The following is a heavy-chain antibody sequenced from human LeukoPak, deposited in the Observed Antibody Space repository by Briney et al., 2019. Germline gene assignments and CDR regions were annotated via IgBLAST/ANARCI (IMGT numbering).Heavy chain of an antibody. V-gene: IGHV4-34*01. CDR3: ARVGAPNYDFWSGYLRYYYYYYYMDV. D-gene: IGHD3-3*01. CDR1: GGPFSGYY. Sequence: SETLSLTCAVYGGPFSGYYWSWIRQPPGKGLEWIGEINHSGSTNYNPSLKSRVTISVDTSKNQFSLKLSSVTAADTAVYYCARVGAPNYDFWSGYLRYYYYYYYMDVWGKGTTVTVSS. J-gene: IGHJ6*03. CDR2: INHSGST.